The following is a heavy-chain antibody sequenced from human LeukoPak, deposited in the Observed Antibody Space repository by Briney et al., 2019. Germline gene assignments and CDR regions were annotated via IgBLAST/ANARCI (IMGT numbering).Heavy chain of an antibody. D-gene: IGHD3-3*02. CDR3: ARAQLASGTDY. V-gene: IGHV3-53*01. J-gene: IGHJ4*02. CDR1: GFTARYNS. CDR2: IYADGTT. Sequence: PGGSLRLSCAASGFTARYNSMTWARQAPGKGLEWVSTIYADGTTYYADSMKGRFTISRDNSKNTLDLQMNSLRAEDTAVYYCARAQLASGTDYWGQGTLVTVSS.